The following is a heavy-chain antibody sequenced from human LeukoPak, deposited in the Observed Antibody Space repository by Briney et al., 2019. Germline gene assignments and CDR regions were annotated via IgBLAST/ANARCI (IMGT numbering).Heavy chain of an antibody. CDR1: GGSSTNYY. J-gene: IGHJ4*02. Sequence: SETLSLTCTVSGGSSTNYYWNWIRQPPGKELEWIGYVDHSGGTSYNPSLKSRVTISVDTSKNQFSLRLTSVTAADTAVYYCARRGSAGSTWYHFDYWGKGTLVTVSS. V-gene: IGHV4-59*12. D-gene: IGHD6-13*01. CDR2: VDHSGGT. CDR3: ARRGSAGSTWYHFDY.